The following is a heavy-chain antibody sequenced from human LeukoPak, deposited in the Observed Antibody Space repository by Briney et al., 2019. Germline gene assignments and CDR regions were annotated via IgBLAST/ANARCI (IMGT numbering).Heavy chain of an antibody. CDR2: INSDGSST. CDR3: ARDTVLILKYGDYSPNWFDP. Sequence: GGSLRLSCAASGFTFSSYWMHWVRQAPGKGLVWVSRINSDGSSTSYADSVKGRFTISRDNAKNTLYLQMNSLRAEDTAVYYCARDTVLILKYGDYSPNWFDPWGQGTLVTVSS. CDR1: GFTFSSYW. V-gene: IGHV3-74*01. J-gene: IGHJ5*02. D-gene: IGHD4-17*01.